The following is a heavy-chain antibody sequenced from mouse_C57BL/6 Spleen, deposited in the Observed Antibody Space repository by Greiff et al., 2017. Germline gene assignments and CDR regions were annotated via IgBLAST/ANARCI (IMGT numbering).Heavy chain of an antibody. CDR2: IWSDGST. V-gene: IGHV2-6-1*01. J-gene: IGHJ4*01. D-gene: IGHD2-4*01. CDR3: ARHEGDYDEAMDY. Sequence: QVQLKESGPGLVAPSQSLSITCTVSGFSLTSYGVHWVRQPPGKGLEWLVVIWSDGSTTYNSALKSRLSISKDNSKSQVFLKMNSLQTDDTAMYYCARHEGDYDEAMDYWGQGTSVTVSS. CDR1: GFSLTSYG.